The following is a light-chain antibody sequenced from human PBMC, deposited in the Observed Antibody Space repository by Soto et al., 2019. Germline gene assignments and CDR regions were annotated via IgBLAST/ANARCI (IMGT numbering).Light chain of an antibody. CDR3: QQYGSSPPYT. Sequence: VLTQSPGTLSLSPGERATLSCRASQSVSNNYFAWYQQKPGQAPRLLFFGSSDRATGIPDRFSGSGSGTDFTLTISRLEPEDFAVYYCQQYGSSPPYTFGQGTELEIK. V-gene: IGKV3-20*01. CDR1: QSVSNNY. CDR2: GSS. J-gene: IGKJ2*01.